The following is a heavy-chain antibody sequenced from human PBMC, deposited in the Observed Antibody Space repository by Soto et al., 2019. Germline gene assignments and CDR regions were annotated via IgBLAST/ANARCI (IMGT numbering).Heavy chain of an antibody. Sequence: GGSLRLSCAASGFTFSSYSMNWVRQAPGKGLEWVSSSSSSSTYIYYADSVKGRFTISRDNAKNSLYLQMNSLRVEDTAVYFCARGDYYDTSGPFSDAFDIWGQGTMVTVSS. CDR1: GFTFSSYS. V-gene: IGHV3-21*06. D-gene: IGHD3-22*01. J-gene: IGHJ3*02. CDR3: ARGDYYDTSGPFSDAFDI. CDR2: SSSSSTYI.